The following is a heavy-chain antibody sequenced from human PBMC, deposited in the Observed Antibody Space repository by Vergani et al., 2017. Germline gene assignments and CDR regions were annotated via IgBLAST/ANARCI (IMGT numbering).Heavy chain of an antibody. CDR1: GGSFSGYY. CDR2: IYYSGST. CDR3: ARGYSGSYAADY. J-gene: IGHJ4*02. Sequence: QVQLQESGPGLLKPSETLSLTCAVYGGSFSGYYWSWIRQPPGKGLEWIGYIYYSGSTNYNPSLKSRVTISVDTSKNQFSLKLSSVTAADTAVYYCARGYSGSYAADYWGQGTLVTVSS. D-gene: IGHD1-26*01. V-gene: IGHV4-59*01.